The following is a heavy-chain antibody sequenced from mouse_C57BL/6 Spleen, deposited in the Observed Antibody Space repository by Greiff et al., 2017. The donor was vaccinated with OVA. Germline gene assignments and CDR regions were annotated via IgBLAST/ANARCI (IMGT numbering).Heavy chain of an antibody. V-gene: IGHV1-72*01. CDR2: IDPNSGGT. Sequence: VQLQQPGAELVKPGASVKLSCKASGYTFTSYWMHWVKQRPGRGLEWIGRIDPNSGGTKYNEKFKSQATLTVDKPSSTAYMQLSSLTSEDSAVYYCARSRYSNYEGGYFDYWGQGTTLTVSS. D-gene: IGHD2-5*01. J-gene: IGHJ2*01. CDR1: GYTFTSYW. CDR3: ARSRYSNYEGGYFDY.